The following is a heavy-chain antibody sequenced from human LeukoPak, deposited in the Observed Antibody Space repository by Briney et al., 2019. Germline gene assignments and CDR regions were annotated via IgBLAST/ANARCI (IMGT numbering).Heavy chain of an antibody. V-gene: IGHV1-18*01. D-gene: IGHD3-10*01. J-gene: IGHJ6*03. CDR3: ARGGMVRGGDNYYYYYMDV. CDR1: GYTFTSYG. CDR2: ISAYNGNT. Sequence: ASVKVSCKASGYTFTSYGISWVRQAPGQGLEWMGRISAYNGNTNYAQKLQGRVTMTTDTSTSTAYMELRSLRSDDTAVYYCARGGMVRGGDNYYYYYMDVWGKGTTVTVSS.